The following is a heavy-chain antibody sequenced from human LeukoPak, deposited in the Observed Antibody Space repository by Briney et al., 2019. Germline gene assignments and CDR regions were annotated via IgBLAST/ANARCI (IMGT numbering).Heavy chain of an antibody. V-gene: IGHV4-39*02. CDR3: TRDIGDFVSDF. CDR2: IHYGGTT. D-gene: IGHD2-21*02. CDR1: GGSICSGYY. J-gene: IGHJ4*02. Sequence: SETLSLTCTVSGGSICSGYYWAWIRQPPGKGLEWIGSIHYGGTTHYNPSLQSRVSISADTSKNQFALDLRSVTAADTAVYYCTRDIGDFVSDFWGQGTLVTVSS.